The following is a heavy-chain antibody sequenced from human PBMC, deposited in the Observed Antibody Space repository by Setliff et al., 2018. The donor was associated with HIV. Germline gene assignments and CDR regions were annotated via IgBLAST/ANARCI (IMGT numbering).Heavy chain of an antibody. CDR1: GYSFTSYW. D-gene: IGHD6-13*01. V-gene: IGHV5-51*01. J-gene: IGHJ5*02. CDR2: INPGDSDT. Sequence: GASLKISCKGSGYSFTSYWIGWVRQMPGKGLEWMGIINPGDSDTRYSPSFQGQVTISADKSISTAYLQWSSLKASDTAMYYCARHQGCSWYSPPDQNWFDPWCQGTLVTVSS. CDR3: ARHQGCSWYSPPDQNWFDP.